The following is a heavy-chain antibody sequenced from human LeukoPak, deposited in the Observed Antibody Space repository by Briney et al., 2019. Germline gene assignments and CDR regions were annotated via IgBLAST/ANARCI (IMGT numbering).Heavy chain of an antibody. Sequence: GGSLRLSCAASGFSLSNYWMSWVRQAPGQGLEWVANIKQDGSEKYYVDSVEGRFTISRDNSKNSLYLQMNSLRAEDTAVYYCAKDGFVVVTATRRFYYHGLDVWGQGTTVTVSS. J-gene: IGHJ6*02. D-gene: IGHD2-21*02. CDR1: GFSLSNYW. CDR3: AKDGFVVVTATRRFYYHGLDV. CDR2: IKQDGSEK. V-gene: IGHV3-7*03.